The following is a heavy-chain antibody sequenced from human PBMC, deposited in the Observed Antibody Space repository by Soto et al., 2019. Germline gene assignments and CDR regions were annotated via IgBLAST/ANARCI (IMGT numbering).Heavy chain of an antibody. CDR3: AKGLYYYDSSGYRLFDY. V-gene: IGHV3-23*01. J-gene: IGHJ4*02. CDR2: VSVSGGTT. D-gene: IGHD3-22*01. Sequence: GGSLRLSCAASGFMCNNYAMSWVRQAPGKGLEWVSTVSVSGGTTYYADSLKGRFTISRDNSKKTVYLQMNRLRADDTAIYYCAKGLYYYDSSGYRLFDYWGQGTLVTVSS. CDR1: GFMCNNYA.